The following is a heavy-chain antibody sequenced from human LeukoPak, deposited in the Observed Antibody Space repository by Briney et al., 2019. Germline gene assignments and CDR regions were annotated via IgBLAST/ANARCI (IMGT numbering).Heavy chain of an antibody. CDR1: GFTFSTYT. CDR3: VKDPAKNYYGSGSYYNGGIDY. D-gene: IGHD3-10*01. J-gene: IGHJ4*02. Sequence: PGGSLRLSCSASGFTFSTYTMHWVRQAPGNGLEYVSGISNNGGTTYYADSVKGRFTTSRDNSKDTLYLQMSSLRAEGTAVYYCVKDPAKNYYGSGSYYNGGIDYWGQGTLVTVSS. CDR2: ISNNGGTT. V-gene: IGHV3-64D*06.